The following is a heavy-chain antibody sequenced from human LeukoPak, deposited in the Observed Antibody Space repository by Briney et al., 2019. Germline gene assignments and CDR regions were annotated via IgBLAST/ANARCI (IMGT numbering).Heavy chain of an antibody. D-gene: IGHD6-19*01. Sequence: GSSVKVSCKASGGTFSSYTISWVRQAPGQGLEWMGWISAYNGNTNYAQKLQGRVTMTTDTSTSTAYMELRSLRSDDTAVYYCARAGGLAVAGTRIWFDPWGQGTLVTVSS. CDR2: ISAYNGNT. V-gene: IGHV1-18*01. J-gene: IGHJ5*02. CDR1: GGTFSSYT. CDR3: ARAGGLAVAGTRIWFDP.